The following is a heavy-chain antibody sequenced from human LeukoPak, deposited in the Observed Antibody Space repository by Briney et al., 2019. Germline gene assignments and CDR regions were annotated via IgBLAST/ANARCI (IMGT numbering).Heavy chain of an antibody. CDR1: GFTFSSYS. D-gene: IGHD3-10*01. CDR2: ISSSSSTI. CDR3: ARERYYYGSGSYTDY. J-gene: IGHJ4*02. Sequence: GGSLRLSCAASGFTFSSYSMNWVRQAPGKGLEWVSYISSSSSTIYYADSVKGRFTISRDNAKNSLYLQMNSLRAEDTAVYYCARERYYYGSGSYTDYWGQGTLVTVSS. V-gene: IGHV3-48*01.